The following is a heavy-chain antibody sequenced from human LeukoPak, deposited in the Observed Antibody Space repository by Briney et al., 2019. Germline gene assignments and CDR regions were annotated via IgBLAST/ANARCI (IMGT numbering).Heavy chain of an antibody. CDR3: ARYLDNYGYYYRSPDGRAFDN. J-gene: IGHJ3*02. D-gene: IGHD3-22*01. CDR2: INGDGTTT. CDR1: GFSFPSYW. Sequence: QPGGSLRLFCSVYGFSFPSYWMHWVRQAPGKGLVWLSRINGDGTTTNYADSVKGRFTISRDNAKSTLYLQMNSLRAEDTAVYYCARYLDNYGYYYRSPDGRAFDNWGQGTVVTVSS. V-gene: IGHV3-74*01.